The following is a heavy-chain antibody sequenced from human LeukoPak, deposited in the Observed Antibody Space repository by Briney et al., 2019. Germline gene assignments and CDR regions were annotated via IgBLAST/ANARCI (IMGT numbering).Heavy chain of an antibody. CDR2: IYYSGST. Sequence: SETLSLTCTVSGGSISSHYWSWIRQPPGEGLEWIGYIYYSGSTEYNPSLKSRVTISVDTSKNQFSLKLSSVTAADTAVYYCAALGIPYYYYMDVWGRGTTVTVSS. D-gene: IGHD7-27*01. V-gene: IGHV4-59*11. CDR1: GGSISSHY. J-gene: IGHJ6*03. CDR3: AALGIPYYYYMDV.